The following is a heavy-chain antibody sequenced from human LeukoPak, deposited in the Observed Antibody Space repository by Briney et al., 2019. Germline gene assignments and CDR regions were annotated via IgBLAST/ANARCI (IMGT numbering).Heavy chain of an antibody. CDR3: SRDLARMGADYSGPDY. D-gene: IGHD4/OR15-4a*01. CDR2: ISSSSSYI. V-gene: IGHV3-21*01. Sequence: GGTLRLSCAASGFTFSSYSMNWVRRAPGQGREGGSSISSSSSYIYYADSVKGRFTISRDNAKKSLYPQMNSLRCEDTAVYYCSRDLARMGADYSGPDYWGQGTLVTVSS. CDR1: GFTFSSYS. J-gene: IGHJ4*02.